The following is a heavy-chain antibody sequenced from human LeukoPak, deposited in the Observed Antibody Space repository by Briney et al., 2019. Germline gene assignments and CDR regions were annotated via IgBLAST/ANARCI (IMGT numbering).Heavy chain of an antibody. J-gene: IGHJ5*02. CDR2: FSGSGGST. Sequence: GGPLRLSCAASGFTFSSYAMSGVRRAPGKGREGVSAFSGSGGSTYYADSGKGRFAISRDNSKKSLYLQITSLRADDTAVYYCAKGPRTEELRWFDPWGQGTLVTVSS. CDR1: GFTFSSYA. D-gene: IGHD1-7*01. V-gene: IGHV3-23*01. CDR3: AKGPRTEELRWFDP.